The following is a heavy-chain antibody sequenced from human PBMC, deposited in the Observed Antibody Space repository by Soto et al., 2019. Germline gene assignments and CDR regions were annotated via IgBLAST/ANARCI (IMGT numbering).Heavy chain of an antibody. D-gene: IGHD6-19*01. V-gene: IGHV2-5*01. CDR1: GFSLRDYAVG. Sequence: QITLKESGPTLVKPTQSLTLTCTFSGFSLRDYAVGVGWIRQPPGKALEWLSFIYWNDNEYYSPSLRSRLTISKDTSKNQVVLTMTNMDPVDTAKYYCAHGSGWLFDYWGQGTLVTFSS. CDR3: AHGSGWLFDY. J-gene: IGHJ4*02. CDR2: IYWNDNE.